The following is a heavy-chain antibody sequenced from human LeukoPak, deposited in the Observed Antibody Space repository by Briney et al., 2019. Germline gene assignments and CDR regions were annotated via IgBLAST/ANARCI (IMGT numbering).Heavy chain of an antibody. J-gene: IGHJ2*01. Sequence: ASVKVSCKVSAYSLTELSMHWVRQAPGKGLERMGGFDPEDGETIYAQKFQGRVTMTEDTSIDTVYMELSSLRSEDTAVYYCALKPADYGDYNTGGYFDLWGRGTLVTVSS. CDR2: FDPEDGET. CDR1: AYSLTELS. D-gene: IGHD4-17*01. V-gene: IGHV1-24*01. CDR3: ALKPADYGDYNTGGYFDL.